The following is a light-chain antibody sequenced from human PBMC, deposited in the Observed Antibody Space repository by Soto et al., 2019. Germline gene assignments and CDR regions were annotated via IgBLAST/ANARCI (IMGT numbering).Light chain of an antibody. CDR1: QSVSNNY. V-gene: IGKV3-20*01. CDR2: GAS. Sequence: IVLTQSLGTLSLSSGERATLSCRASQSVSNNYLAWYQQKPGQAPRLLIYGASNRATGIPDRFSGSGSGTDFTLTISRLEPEDFAVYYCQQYGSSGTFGQGTKVDI. J-gene: IGKJ1*01. CDR3: QQYGSSGT.